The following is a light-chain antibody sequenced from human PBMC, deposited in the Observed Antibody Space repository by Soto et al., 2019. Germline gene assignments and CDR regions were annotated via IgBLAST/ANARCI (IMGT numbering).Light chain of an antibody. CDR3: QQRYDWPLT. CDR2: DAS. CDR1: QTVYNY. V-gene: IGKV3-11*01. Sequence: EIVLTQSPATLSLSPGERATLSCRASQTVYNYLVWYQQRPGQAPRLLISDASTRATGIPARFSCSGSGTDFSLTIDSLEPEELAIYFCQQRYDWPLTFGGGSKIEMK. J-gene: IGKJ4*01.